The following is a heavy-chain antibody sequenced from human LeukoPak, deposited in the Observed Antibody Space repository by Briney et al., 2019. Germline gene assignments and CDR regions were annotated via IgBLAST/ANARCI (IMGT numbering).Heavy chain of an antibody. D-gene: IGHD4-17*01. V-gene: IGHV4-59*08. CDR2: IYYSGST. CDR3: ARRNYGDYRDWFDP. Sequence: PSETLSLTCTVSGGSISSHYWSWIRQPPGKGLEWIGYIYYSGSTNYNPSLKSRVTISVDTSKNQFSLKLSSVTAADTAVYYCARRNYGDYRDWFDPWGQGTLVTVSS. CDR1: GGSISSHY. J-gene: IGHJ5*02.